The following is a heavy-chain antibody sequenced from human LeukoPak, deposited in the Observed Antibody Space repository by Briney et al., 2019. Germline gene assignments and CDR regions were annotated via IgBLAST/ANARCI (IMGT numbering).Heavy chain of an antibody. V-gene: IGHV1-69*04. J-gene: IGHJ3*02. CDR1: GGTFSSYA. CDR3: ARDLDYYDSSGHAENAFDI. Sequence: SVKVSCKASGGTFSSYAISWVRQAPGQGLEWMGRIIPILGIANYAQKFQGRVTITADKSTSTAYMELSSLRSDDTAVYYCARDLDYYDSSGHAENAFDIWGQGTMVTVSS. CDR2: IIPILGIA. D-gene: IGHD3-22*01.